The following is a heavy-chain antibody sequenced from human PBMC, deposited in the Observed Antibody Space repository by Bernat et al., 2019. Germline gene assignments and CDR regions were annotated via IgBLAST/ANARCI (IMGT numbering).Heavy chain of an antibody. J-gene: IGHJ4*02. D-gene: IGHD6-19*01. CDR2: ISYDGSNK. Sequence: QVQLVESGGGVVQPGRSLRLSCAASGFTFSSYAMHWVRQAPGKGLEWVAVISYDGSNKYYADSVKGRFTISRDNSKNTLYLQMNSLRAEDTAVYYCARSIAVAAGIDYWGQGTLVTVCS. CDR3: ARSIAVAAGIDY. V-gene: IGHV3-30-3*01. CDR1: GFTFSSYA.